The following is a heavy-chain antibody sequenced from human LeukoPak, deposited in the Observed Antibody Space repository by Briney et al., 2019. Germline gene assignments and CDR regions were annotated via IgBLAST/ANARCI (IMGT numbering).Heavy chain of an antibody. Sequence: ASVKVSCKASGGTFSSYAISWVRQAPGQGLEWMGGIIPIFGTANYAQKFQGRVTITADESTSTAYMELSSLRSEDTAVYYCARDIIAVAGTRHNWFDPWGQGTLVTVSS. CDR1: GGTFSSYA. CDR3: ARDIIAVAGTRHNWFDP. D-gene: IGHD6-19*01. J-gene: IGHJ5*02. CDR2: IIPIFGTA. V-gene: IGHV1-69*13.